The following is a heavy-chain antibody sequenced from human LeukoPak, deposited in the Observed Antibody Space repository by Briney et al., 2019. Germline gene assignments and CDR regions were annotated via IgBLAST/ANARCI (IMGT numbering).Heavy chain of an antibody. CDR1: GGSISTNNW. Sequence: SETLSLTCVVSGGSISTNNWWSWVRQPPGKGLEWIGEVYHTGGTNYNPSLRSRVATSVDRSKNQFSLKLNSVTAADTAVYYCARDVGTALVTGDYWGQGTLVTVSS. J-gene: IGHJ4*02. CDR3: ARDVGTALVTGDY. D-gene: IGHD5-18*01. V-gene: IGHV4-4*02. CDR2: VYHTGGT.